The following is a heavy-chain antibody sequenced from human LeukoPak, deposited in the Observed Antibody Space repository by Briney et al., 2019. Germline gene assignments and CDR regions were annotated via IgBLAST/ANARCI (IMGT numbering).Heavy chain of an antibody. V-gene: IGHV3-11*01. J-gene: IGHJ4*02. D-gene: IGHD3-16*02. CDR3: ARGFIEPHTLHY. CDR2: ISNSGSTI. CDR1: GFTFSDYY. Sequence: GGSLRLSCAASGFTFSDYYMSWIRQAPGKGLEWASYISNSGSTIYYADSVKGRFTISRDNAKNSLYLQMNSLRAEDTAVYYCARGFIEPHTLHYWGQGTLVSVSS.